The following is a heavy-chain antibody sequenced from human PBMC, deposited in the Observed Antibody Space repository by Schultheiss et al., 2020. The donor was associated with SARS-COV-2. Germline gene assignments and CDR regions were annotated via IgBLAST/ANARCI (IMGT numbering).Heavy chain of an antibody. V-gene: IGHV5-51*01. J-gene: IGHJ4*02. CDR3: ARDIDDYVWGSYRSEGDY. Sequence: GESLKISCKGSGYSFTSYWIGWVRQMPGKGLEWMGIIYPGDSDTRYSPSFQGQVTISADKSISTAYLQWSSLKASDTAMYYCARDIDDYVWGSYRSEGDYWGQGTLVTVSS. CDR1: GYSFTSYW. D-gene: IGHD3-16*02. CDR2: IYPGDSDT.